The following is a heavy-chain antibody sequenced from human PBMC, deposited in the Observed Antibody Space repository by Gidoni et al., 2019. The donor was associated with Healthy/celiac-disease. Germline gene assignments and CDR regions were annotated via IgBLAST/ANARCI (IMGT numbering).Heavy chain of an antibody. Sequence: DVRLVESGGGLVQPGRSLSLSCAASGFPFDDYAMDWVRQAPGKGLEWVSGISWNSGSIGYADSVKGRFTISRDNAKNSLYLQMNSLRAEDTALYYCAKDPDYYYGMDVWGQGTTVTVSS. CDR2: ISWNSGSI. J-gene: IGHJ6*02. CDR3: AKDPDYYYGMDV. V-gene: IGHV3-9*01. CDR1: GFPFDDYA.